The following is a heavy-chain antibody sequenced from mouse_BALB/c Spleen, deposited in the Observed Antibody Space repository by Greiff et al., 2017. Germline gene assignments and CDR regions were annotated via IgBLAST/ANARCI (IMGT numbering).Heavy chain of an antibody. CDR3: ASDYYGSSWFAY. CDR1: GFTFSSYG. D-gene: IGHD1-1*01. J-gene: IGHJ3*01. CDR2: INSNGGST. Sequence: EVKLMESGGGLVQPGGSLKLSCAASGFTFSSYGMSWVRQTPDKRLELVATINSNGGSTYYPDSVKGRFTISRDNAKNTLYLQMSSLKSEDTAMYYCASDYYGSSWFAYWGQGTLVTVSA. V-gene: IGHV5-6-3*01.